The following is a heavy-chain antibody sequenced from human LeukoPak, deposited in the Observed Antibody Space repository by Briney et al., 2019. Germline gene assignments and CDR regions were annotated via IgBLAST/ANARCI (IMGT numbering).Heavy chain of an antibody. V-gene: IGHV3-73*01. D-gene: IGHD1-26*01. CDR3: TRLGAGDY. CDR2: IRSKANSYAT. Sequence: GGSLRLSCAASGFTFSGSAMHWVRQASGKGLEWVGRIRSKANSYATAYAASVKDRFTISRDDSKNTAYLQMNSLKTEDTAVYYCTRLGAGDYWGQGTLVTVSS. J-gene: IGHJ4*02. CDR1: GFTFSGSA.